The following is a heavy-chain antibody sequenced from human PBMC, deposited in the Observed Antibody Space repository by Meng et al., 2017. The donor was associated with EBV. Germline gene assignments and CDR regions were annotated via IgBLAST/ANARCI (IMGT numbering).Heavy chain of an antibody. V-gene: IGHV3-15*01. J-gene: IGHJ4*02. D-gene: IGHD1-26*01. CDR1: EFTFTSAW. CDR3: TTDEGGSRF. CDR2: IRSQVDGRTA. Sequence: EVQLVGSGGGLGKPGEYLKLSCAASEFTFTSAWMNWVRQAPGKGLEWVGRIRSQVDGRTADYSAPVKGRFTIPRDDSKHTLYLQMNSLKIEDSAVYYGTTDEGGSRFWGQGTLVTVSS.